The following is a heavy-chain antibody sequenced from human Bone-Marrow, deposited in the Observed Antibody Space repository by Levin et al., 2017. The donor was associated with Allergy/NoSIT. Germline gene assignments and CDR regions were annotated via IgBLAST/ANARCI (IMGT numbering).Heavy chain of an antibody. J-gene: IGHJ4*02. V-gene: IGHV4-34*01. CDR3: AREYYGPGWNY. D-gene: IGHD3-10*01. CDR2: INHSGST. Sequence: SETLSLTCAVYGGSFSGYYWSWIRQPPGKGLEWIGEINHSGSTNYNPSLKSRVTISVDTSKNQFSLKLSSVTAADTAVYYCAREYYGPGWNYWGQGTLVTVSS. CDR1: GGSFSGYY.